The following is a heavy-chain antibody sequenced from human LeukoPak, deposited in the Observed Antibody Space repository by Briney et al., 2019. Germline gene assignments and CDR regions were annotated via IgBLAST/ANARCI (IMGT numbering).Heavy chain of an antibody. J-gene: IGHJ6*02. D-gene: IGHD4-17*01. CDR2: ISYDGSNK. CDR3: AKDRATATVYYYYGMDV. Sequence: GGSLRLSCAASGFTFSSYGMHWVRQAPGKGLEWVAVISYDGSNKYYADSVKGRFTISRDNSKNTLYLQMNSLRAEDTAVYYCAKDRATATVYYYYGMDVWDQGTTVTVSS. CDR1: GFTFSSYG. V-gene: IGHV3-30*18.